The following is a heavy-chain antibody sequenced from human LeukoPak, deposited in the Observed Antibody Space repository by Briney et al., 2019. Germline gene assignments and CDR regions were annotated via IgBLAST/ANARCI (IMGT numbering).Heavy chain of an antibody. CDR2: INPNSGGT. D-gene: IGHD4-17*01. J-gene: IGHJ4*02. CDR1: GYTFTGYY. Sequence: ASVKVSCKASGYTFTGYYMHWVRQAPGQGLERMGWINPNSGGTNYAQKFQGRVTMTRDTSISTAYMELSRVTSDDTAVYYCARAYGDHVDYWGQGTLVTVSS. CDR3: ARAYGDHVDY. V-gene: IGHV1-2*02.